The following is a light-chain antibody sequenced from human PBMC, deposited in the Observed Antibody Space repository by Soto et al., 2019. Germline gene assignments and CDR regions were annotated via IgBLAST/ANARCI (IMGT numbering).Light chain of an antibody. J-gene: IGKJ2*01. Sequence: ENVLTQSPGTVSLSPGERATLSCRASQGVTSNHLAWYQQKPGQAPRLLIYGVFNRATGIPDRFSGSGSGTDFTLNIPRLEPEDSAVYFCQHYDGSPRTFGQGNKLEIK. CDR2: GVF. V-gene: IGKV3-20*01. CDR1: QGVTSNH. CDR3: QHYDGSPRT.